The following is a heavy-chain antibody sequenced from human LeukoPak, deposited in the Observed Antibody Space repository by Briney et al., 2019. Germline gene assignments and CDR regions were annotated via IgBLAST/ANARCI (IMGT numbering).Heavy chain of an antibody. CDR2: ISAYNGNT. CDR3: ARYYQLLPYYYYMDV. J-gene: IGHJ6*03. CDR1: GYTFTSYG. Sequence: ASVKVSCKASGYTFTSYGISWVRQAPGQGLEWMGWISAYNGNTNYAQKLQGRVTMTTDTSTSTAYMELRSLRSDDTAVYYCARYYQLLPYYYYMDVWGKGTTVTVSS. D-gene: IGHD2-2*01. V-gene: IGHV1-18*01.